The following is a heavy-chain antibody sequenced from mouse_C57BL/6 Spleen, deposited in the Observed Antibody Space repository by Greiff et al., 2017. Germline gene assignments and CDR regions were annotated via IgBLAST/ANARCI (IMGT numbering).Heavy chain of an antibody. J-gene: IGHJ2*01. V-gene: IGHV3-6*01. CDR2: ISYDGSN. Sequence: EVKLMESGPGLVKPSQSLSLTCSVTGYSITSGYYWNWIRQFPGNKLEWMGYISYDGSNNYNPSLKNRISITRDTSKNQFFLKLNSVTTEDTATYYCAREGGTAPLDYWGQGTTLTVAS. CDR3: AREGGTAPLDY. CDR1: GYSITSGYY. D-gene: IGHD3-1*01.